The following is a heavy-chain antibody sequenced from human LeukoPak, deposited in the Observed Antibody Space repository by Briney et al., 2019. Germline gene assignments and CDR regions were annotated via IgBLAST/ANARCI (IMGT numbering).Heavy chain of an antibody. CDR1: GFTFRTYA. D-gene: IGHD1-26*01. J-gene: IGHJ4*02. CDR2: ITGNGGMI. Sequence: GGSLRLSCAGSGFTFRTYAMDWVRQVPGKGLEWVAGITGNGGMIRYADSVNGRFTISRDNSKNTLYLQMNSLRVEDTAVYYCAKDRVPDGMWEIDSWGQGAPVTVSS. V-gene: IGHV3-23*01. CDR3: AKDRVPDGMWEIDS.